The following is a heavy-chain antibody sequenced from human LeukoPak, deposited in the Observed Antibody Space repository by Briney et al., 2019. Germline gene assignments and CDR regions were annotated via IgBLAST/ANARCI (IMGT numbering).Heavy chain of an antibody. CDR1: GFKFSDHY. CDR3: VGSRRLLWFGESPPTYNWFDP. V-gene: IGHV4-59*11. CDR2: IYYSGST. J-gene: IGHJ5*02. D-gene: IGHD3-10*01. Sequence: GSQRLSCAASGFKFSDHYIDWVRQAPGKGLEWIGYIYYSGSTNYNPSLKSRVTISVDTSKNQFSLKLSSVTAADTAVYYCVGSRRLLWFGESPPTYNWFDPWGQGTLVTVSS.